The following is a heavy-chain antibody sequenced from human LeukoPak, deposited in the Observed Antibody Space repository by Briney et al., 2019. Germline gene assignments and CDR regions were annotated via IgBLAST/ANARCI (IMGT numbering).Heavy chain of an antibody. J-gene: IGHJ6*04. CDR2: IFHSGST. D-gene: IGHD3-10*01. V-gene: IGHV4-38-2*01. Sequence: SETLSLTCAVSGYSIGSGFYWGWIRQPPGKGLEWIGSIFHSGSTYYNPSLKSRVTISVDTSKNQFSLKLSSVAAADTALYYCARASGSYGSGSYYYSGMDVWGKGTTVTVSS. CDR3: ARASGSYGSGSYYYSGMDV. CDR1: GYSIGSGFY.